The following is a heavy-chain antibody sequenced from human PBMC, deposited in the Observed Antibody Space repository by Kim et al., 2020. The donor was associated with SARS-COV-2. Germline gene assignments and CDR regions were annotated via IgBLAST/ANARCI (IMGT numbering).Heavy chain of an antibody. J-gene: IGHJ6*02. V-gene: IGHV3-74*01. Sequence: TTHEDTVKGRFTISKETAKIQLYLQMNSMRAEDTSVYVCARDSSYALDVWGQGTAVTVSS. CDR3: ARDSSYALDV. CDR2: T.